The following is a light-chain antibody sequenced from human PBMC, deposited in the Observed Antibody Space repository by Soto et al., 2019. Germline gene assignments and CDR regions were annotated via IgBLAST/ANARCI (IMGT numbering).Light chain of an antibody. V-gene: IGKV3-11*01. J-gene: IGKJ1*01. CDR1: QTITTY. Sequence: DIVLTQSPAPLSLSPGERATLSCKASQTITTYLAWYQQKPGQAPRLLIYDASNRATGIPARFSGSWSGTDCTLTISSLEPEDVAVYYCQQRSNWPRTLGQGTKVDIK. CDR2: DAS. CDR3: QQRSNWPRT.